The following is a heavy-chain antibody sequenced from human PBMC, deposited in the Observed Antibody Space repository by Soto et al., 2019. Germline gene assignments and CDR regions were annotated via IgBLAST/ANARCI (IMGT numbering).Heavy chain of an antibody. V-gene: IGHV4-38-2*01. J-gene: IGHJ5*02. CDR1: GYSINSGYF. CDR3: ALDRSGYNWFDP. Sequence: SATLSLTCAVSGYSINSGYFWGWFRQPPGKGLEWIGTIYHSGTTYYNPSLKSRVTILVDTSKNQFSLNLSSVTAADTAIYYCALDRSGYNWFDPWGQGTLVTVSS. CDR2: IYHSGTT. D-gene: IGHD3-22*01.